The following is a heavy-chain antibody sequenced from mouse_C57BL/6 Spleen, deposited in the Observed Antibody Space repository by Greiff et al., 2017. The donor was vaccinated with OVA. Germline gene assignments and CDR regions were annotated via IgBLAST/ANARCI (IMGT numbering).Heavy chain of an antibody. Sequence: EVKVEESGGGLVQPGGSMKLSCVASGFTFSNYWMNWVRQSPEKGLEWVAQIRFKSDNYATHSAESVKGRFTISRDDSKSSVYLQMNNLRAEDTGIYYCTCSSYGYWGQGTTLTVAS. CDR2: IRFKSDNYAT. CDR3: TCSSYGY. J-gene: IGHJ2*01. V-gene: IGHV6-3*01. CDR1: GFTFSNYW. D-gene: IGHD1-1*01.